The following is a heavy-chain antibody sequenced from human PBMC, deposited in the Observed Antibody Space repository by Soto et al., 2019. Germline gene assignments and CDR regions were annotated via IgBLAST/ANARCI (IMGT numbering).Heavy chain of an antibody. CDR3: ARGGVVVAANGEAPFDY. J-gene: IGHJ4*02. V-gene: IGHV3-30-3*01. D-gene: IGHD2-15*01. Sequence: GGSLRLSCAASGFTFSSYAMHWVRQAPGKGLEWVAVISYDGSNKYYADSVKGRFTISRDNSKNTLYLQMNSLRAEDTAVYYCARGGVVVAANGEAPFDYWGQGTLVTVSS. CDR2: ISYDGSNK. CDR1: GFTFSSYA.